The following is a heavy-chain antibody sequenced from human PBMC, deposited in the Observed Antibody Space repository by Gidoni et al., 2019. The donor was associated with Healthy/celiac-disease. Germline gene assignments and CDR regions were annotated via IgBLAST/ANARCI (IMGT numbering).Heavy chain of an antibody. CDR1: SYA. V-gene: IGHV3-30-3*01. J-gene: IGHJ4*02. Sequence: SYAMHWVRQAPGKGLEWMAVISYDGSNKYYADSEKGRFTISRDNSKNTLYPQMNSLRAEDTAVYYCARDRKYNWNYFSNVDSWGQGTLVTVSS. CDR3: ARDRKYNWNYFSNVDS. D-gene: IGHD1-7*01. CDR2: ISYDGSNK.